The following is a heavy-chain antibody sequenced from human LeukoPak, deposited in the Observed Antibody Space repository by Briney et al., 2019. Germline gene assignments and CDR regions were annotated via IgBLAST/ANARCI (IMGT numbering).Heavy chain of an antibody. CDR2: ISYDGSNK. CDR3: ATPWPSSSLWGYFDY. V-gene: IGHV3-30*03. Sequence: GRSLRLSCAASGFTFSSYGMHWVRQAPGKGLEWVAVISYDGSNKYYADSVKGRFTISRDNSKNTLYLQMNSLRAEDTAVYYCATPWPSSSLWGYFDYWGQGTLVTVSS. D-gene: IGHD6-13*01. CDR1: GFTFSSYG. J-gene: IGHJ4*02.